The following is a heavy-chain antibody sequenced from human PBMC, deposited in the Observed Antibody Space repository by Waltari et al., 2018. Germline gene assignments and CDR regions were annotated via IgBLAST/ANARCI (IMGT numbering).Heavy chain of an antibody. J-gene: IGHJ3*02. CDR2: MYFSGTH. Sequence: VQLQESGPGLVKPSETLSLSCDVSGDSITTHFWSWIRQAPGKEQEWIGYMYFSGTHNYNPALKSRVTISIDTSKNHFSLNLRSVTAADTAIYYCARLPRGSVIIGAFDIWGQGTQVTVSS. D-gene: IGHD3-22*01. CDR3: ARLPRGSVIIGAFDI. CDR1: GDSITTHF. V-gene: IGHV4-59*11.